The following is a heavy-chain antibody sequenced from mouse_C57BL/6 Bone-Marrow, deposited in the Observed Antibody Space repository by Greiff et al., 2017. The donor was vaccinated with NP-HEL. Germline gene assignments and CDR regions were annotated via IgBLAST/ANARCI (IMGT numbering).Heavy chain of an antibody. Sequence: QMQLQQPGAELVKPGASVKLSCKASGYTFTSYWMHWVKQRPGQGLEWIGMIHPNSGSTNYNEKFKSKATLTVDKSSSTAYMQLSSLTSEDSAVYYCARQGLLGGWYFDVWGTGTTVTVSS. CDR3: ARQGLLGGWYFDV. D-gene: IGHD1-1*01. J-gene: IGHJ1*03. CDR1: GYTFTSYW. V-gene: IGHV1-64*01. CDR2: IHPNSGST.